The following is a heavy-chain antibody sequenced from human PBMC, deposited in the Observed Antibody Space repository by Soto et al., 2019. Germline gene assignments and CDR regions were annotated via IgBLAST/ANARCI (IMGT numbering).Heavy chain of an antibody. V-gene: IGHV4-31*03. D-gene: IGHD6-6*01. CDR1: GGSISSGGYY. CDR3: ARGSSIAGLYYGMDV. CDR2: NYYSGIT. J-gene: IGHJ6*02. Sequence: QVQLQESGPGLVKPSQTLSLTCTVSGGSISSGGYYWTWIRQHPGKGLEWIGYNYYSGITYSNPSLKSRVTISLDTSKNQFSLTLSSVTAADTAVYYCARGSSIAGLYYGMDVWGQGTTVTVSS.